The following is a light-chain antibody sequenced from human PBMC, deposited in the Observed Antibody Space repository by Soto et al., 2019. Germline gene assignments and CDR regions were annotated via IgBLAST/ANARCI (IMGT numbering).Light chain of an antibody. CDR1: NNDVGGYNY. Sequence: QPALTQPASVSGSPGQSITISCTGTNNDVGGYNYVSWYQQHPGKAPKLLISEVSSRPSGVSNRFSGSKSGNTASLTISGLQAEDEADYYCSSYTTSSTVVFGGGTQLTVL. CDR2: EVS. V-gene: IGLV2-14*01. CDR3: SSYTTSSTVV. J-gene: IGLJ3*02.